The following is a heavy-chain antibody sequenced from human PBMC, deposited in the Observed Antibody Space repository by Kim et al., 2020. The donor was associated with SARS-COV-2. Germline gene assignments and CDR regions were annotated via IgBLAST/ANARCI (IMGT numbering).Heavy chain of an antibody. CDR3: ARGGRGAANGMDV. D-gene: IGHD6-13*01. Sequence: NYNPSLERRVTISVDASKNQFSLKLTSVTAADTAVYYCARGGRGAANGMDVWGQGTTVTVSS. J-gene: IGHJ6*02. V-gene: IGHV4-59*09.